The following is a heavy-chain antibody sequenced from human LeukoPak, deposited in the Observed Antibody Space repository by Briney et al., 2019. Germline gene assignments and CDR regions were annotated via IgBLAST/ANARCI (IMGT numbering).Heavy chain of an antibody. V-gene: IGHV4-30-2*01. CDR1: GGSISSGGYY. CDR2: IYHSGST. J-gene: IGHJ3*01. D-gene: IGHD3-3*01. Sequence: SEPLSLTCTVSGGSISSGGYYWSWIQQPPGKGLEWIGYIYHSGSTYYNPSLKSRVTISVDRSKNQFSLKLSSVTAADTAVYYCARERDHYDFWSGSGTWGQGTMVTVSS. CDR3: ARERDHYDFWSGSGT.